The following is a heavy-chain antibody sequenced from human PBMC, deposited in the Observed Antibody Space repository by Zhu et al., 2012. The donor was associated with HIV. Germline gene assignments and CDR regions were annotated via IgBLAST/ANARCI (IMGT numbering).Heavy chain of an antibody. CDR1: GGSISSSTW. D-gene: IGHD1-1*01. Sequence: QVQLQESGPGLVKPSGTLSLTCAVSGGSISSSTWWTWVRQPPGKGLEWIGEIYHTGSTNYNPSLESRVTISVDKSNNQFSLELTSVTAADTAIYYCAGRTNGHWILGYWGLGNPGHRLL. CDR2: IYHTGST. V-gene: IGHV4-4*02. CDR3: AGRTNGHWILGY. J-gene: IGHJ4*02.